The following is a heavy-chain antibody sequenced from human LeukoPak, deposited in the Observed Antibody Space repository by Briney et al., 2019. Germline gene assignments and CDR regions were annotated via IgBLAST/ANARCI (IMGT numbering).Heavy chain of an antibody. D-gene: IGHD3-22*01. CDR2: IIPIFGTA. J-gene: IGHJ3*02. CDR1: GGTFSSYA. CDR3: ARVFTMIVGGAFDI. V-gene: IGHV1-69*05. Sequence: SVKVSCKASGGTFSSYAISWVRQAPGQGLEWMGRIIPIFGTANYAQKFQGRVTITTDESTSTAYMELSSLRSEDTAVYYCARVFTMIVGGAFDIWAKGQWSPSLQ.